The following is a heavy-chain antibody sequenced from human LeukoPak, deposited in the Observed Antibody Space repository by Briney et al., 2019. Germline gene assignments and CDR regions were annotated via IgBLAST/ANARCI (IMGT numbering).Heavy chain of an antibody. CDR3: ARGRWLRADY. J-gene: IGHJ4*02. CDR1: GFTFDDYG. V-gene: IGHV3-66*01. D-gene: IGHD5-24*01. Sequence: PGGSLRLSCAASGFTFDDYGMSWVRQAPGKGLEWVSVIYSGGSTYYADSVKGRFTISRDNSKNTLFLQMNSLRAEDTAVYYCARGRWLRADYWGQGTLVTVSS. CDR2: IYSGGST.